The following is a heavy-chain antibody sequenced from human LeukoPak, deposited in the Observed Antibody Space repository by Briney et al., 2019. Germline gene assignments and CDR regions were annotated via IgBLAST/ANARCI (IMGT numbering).Heavy chain of an antibody. V-gene: IGHV4-59*11. CDR1: GGSISSHY. CDR3: ATVKRGNIFGFFDF. Sequence: SETLSLTCTVSGGSISSHYWSWVRQPPGKGLEWIGYVLDNVRTKDNPSLNSRFTLSADTSKNQFSLRLTSVTAADTAVYYCATVKRGNIFGFFDFWGQGILVTVSS. J-gene: IGHJ4*02. D-gene: IGHD5-18*01. CDR2: VLDNVRT.